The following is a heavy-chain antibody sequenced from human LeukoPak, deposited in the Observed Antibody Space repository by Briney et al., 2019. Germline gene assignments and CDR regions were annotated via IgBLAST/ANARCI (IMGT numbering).Heavy chain of an antibody. D-gene: IGHD1-26*01. J-gene: IGHJ5*02. CDR1: GFTFSSYS. V-gene: IGHV3-48*04. Sequence: GGSLGLSCAASGFTFSSYSMNWVRQAPGKGLEWVSYISSSSSTIYYADSVKGRFTISRDNAKNSLYLQMNSLRAEDTAVYYCGRGATLNWFDPWGQGTLVTVSS. CDR2: ISSSSSTI. CDR3: GRGATLNWFDP.